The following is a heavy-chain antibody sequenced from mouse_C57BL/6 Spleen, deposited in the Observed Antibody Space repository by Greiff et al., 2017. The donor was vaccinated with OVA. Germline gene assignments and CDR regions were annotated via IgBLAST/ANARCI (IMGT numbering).Heavy chain of an antibody. CDR2: ISDGGSYT. J-gene: IGHJ4*01. D-gene: IGHD2-2*01. CDR3: ARDHGYDVYYYAMDY. V-gene: IGHV5-4*01. CDR1: GFTFSSYA. Sequence: EVQRVESGGGLVKPGGSLKLSCAASGFTFSSYAMSWVRQTPEKRLEWVATISDGGSYTYYPDNVKGRFTISRDNAKNNLYLQMSHLKSEDTAMYYCARDHGYDVYYYAMDYWGQGTSGTVSS.